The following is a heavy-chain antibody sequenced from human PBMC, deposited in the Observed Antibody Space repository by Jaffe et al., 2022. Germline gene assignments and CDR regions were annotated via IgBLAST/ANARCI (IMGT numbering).Heavy chain of an antibody. Sequence: QVQLQESGPGLVKPSQTLSLTCTVSGGSISSGSYYWSWIRQPAGKGLEWIGRIYTSGSTNYNPSLKSRVTISVDTSKNQFSLKLSSVTAADTAVYYCASSLRLGELYGIDYWGQGTLVTVSS. CDR2: IYTSGST. D-gene: IGHD3-16*01. J-gene: IGHJ4*02. V-gene: IGHV4-61*02. CDR3: ASSLRLGELYGIDY. CDR1: GGSISSGSYY.